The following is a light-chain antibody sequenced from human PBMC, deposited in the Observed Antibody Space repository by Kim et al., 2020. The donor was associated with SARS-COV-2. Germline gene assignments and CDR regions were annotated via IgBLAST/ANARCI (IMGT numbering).Light chain of an antibody. J-gene: IGKJ1*01. Sequence: DIQMTQSPFSLSASVGDRVTITCRASQDISNYLAWFQLKPGKAPKLLIYAASALQPGVPSRFSGSGSGTDFTLTVTSLQPEDVATYYCQKCDSAPCSFGQGTQVEIQ. CDR2: AAS. V-gene: IGKV1-27*01. CDR1: QDISNY. CDR3: QKCDSAPCS.